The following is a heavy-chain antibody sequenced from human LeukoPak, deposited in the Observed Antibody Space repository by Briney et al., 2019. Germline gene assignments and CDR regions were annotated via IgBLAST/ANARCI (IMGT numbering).Heavy chain of an antibody. CDR1: GFTFSSYA. J-gene: IGHJ4*02. Sequence: PGGSLRLSCAAAGFTFSSYAMSWVRQAPGKGLEWVSAISGSGGSTYYADSVKGRFTISRDNSKNTLYLQMNSLRAEDTAVYYCAKDSSSLTTVTTSADSWGQGTLVTVSS. CDR2: ISGSGGST. CDR3: AKDSSSLTTVTTSADS. V-gene: IGHV3-23*01. D-gene: IGHD4-17*01.